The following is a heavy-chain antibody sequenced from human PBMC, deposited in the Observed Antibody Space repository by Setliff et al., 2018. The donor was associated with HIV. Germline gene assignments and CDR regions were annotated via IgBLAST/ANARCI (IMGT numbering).Heavy chain of an antibody. Sequence: ASVKVSCKASGYSFARYGLSWVRQAPGQGLEWMGWISGVNGNTKYAQSFQDRVAMTTETATSTAYMEMRSLRSDDTAVYFCARVPYRSAWFSGGHDAFDIWGQGTMVTVS. CDR2: ISGVNGNT. D-gene: IGHD6-19*01. J-gene: IGHJ3*02. CDR1: GYSFARYG. CDR3: ARVPYRSAWFSGGHDAFDI. V-gene: IGHV1-18*01.